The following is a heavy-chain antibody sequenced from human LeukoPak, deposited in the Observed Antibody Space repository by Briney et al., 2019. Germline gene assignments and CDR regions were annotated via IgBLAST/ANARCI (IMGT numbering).Heavy chain of an antibody. CDR1: GFSFSNFW. D-gene: IGHD2-2*01. CDR2: IKEDGSKT. V-gene: IGHV3-7*01. Sequence: QPGGSLRLSCAASGFSFSNFWMTWVRQAPGKGLEWVANIKEDGSKTYYVDSVKGRFTISRDNAKNSLYLQMHSLRAEDTAVYYCAREKYGVYWGQGILVTVSS. J-gene: IGHJ4*02. CDR3: AREKYGVY.